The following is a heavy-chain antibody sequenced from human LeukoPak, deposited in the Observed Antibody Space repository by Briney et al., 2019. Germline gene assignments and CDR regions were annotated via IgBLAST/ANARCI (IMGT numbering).Heavy chain of an antibody. CDR1: GFTFSDHY. J-gene: IGHJ4*02. Sequence: PGGSLRLSCAASGFTFSDHYMDWVRQAPGRGLEWVGRTRNRANIYTTQYAASVKGRFTISRDDSKNSLFLQMSSLKTEDTAVYYCARVGQGNYDILTGFYTSPGDFFDYWGQGTLVTVSS. CDR3: ARVGQGNYDILTGFYTSPGDFFDY. D-gene: IGHD3-9*01. V-gene: IGHV3-72*01. CDR2: TRNRANIYTT.